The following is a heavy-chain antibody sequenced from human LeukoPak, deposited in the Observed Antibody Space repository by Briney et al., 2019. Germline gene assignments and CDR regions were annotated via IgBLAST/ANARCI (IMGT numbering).Heavy chain of an antibody. CDR1: GFILSDSG. V-gene: IGHV3-30*02. J-gene: IGHJ4*02. Sequence: PGRSLRLSCTASGFILSDSGFDWVRQAPGKGLEWVAFLRYDGRSKYYLDAVKGRFTISRDNSKNTVYLQMDSLRTEDTAVYYCAIGVNYAFDDWGQGTLVTVSS. D-gene: IGHD1-7*01. CDR3: AIGVNYAFDD. CDR2: LRYDGRSK.